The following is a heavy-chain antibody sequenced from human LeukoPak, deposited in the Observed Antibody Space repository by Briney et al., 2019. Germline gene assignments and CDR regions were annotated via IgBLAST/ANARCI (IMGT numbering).Heavy chain of an antibody. CDR3: ARGVLVKSGGSDNDY. CDR2: INPSGGST. J-gene: IGHJ4*02. D-gene: IGHD5-12*01. Sequence: ASVKVSCKASGYTFTSYYMHWVRQAPGQGLEWMGIINPSGGSTSYAQKFQGRVTMTRDTSTSTVYMERSSLRSEDTAVYYCARGVLVKSGGSDNDYWGQGTLVTVSS. V-gene: IGHV1-46*01. CDR1: GYTFTSYY.